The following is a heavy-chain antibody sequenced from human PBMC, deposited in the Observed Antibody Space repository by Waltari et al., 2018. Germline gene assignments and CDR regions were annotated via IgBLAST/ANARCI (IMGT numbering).Heavy chain of an antibody. Sequence: QVQLVQSGAVVKKPGAYVKVSCMASGYTFTAYYVHWLRQAPGQGLEWMGWINPYSGATNSAQKFQGRVTMTRDTSVNTAYMELRSLRSDDTAVYYCARDREASMASFYYYGLDVWGLGTTVIVSS. CDR2: INPYSGAT. V-gene: IGHV1-2*02. J-gene: IGHJ6*02. CDR3: ARDREASMASFYYYGLDV. CDR1: GYTFTAYY. D-gene: IGHD3-10*01.